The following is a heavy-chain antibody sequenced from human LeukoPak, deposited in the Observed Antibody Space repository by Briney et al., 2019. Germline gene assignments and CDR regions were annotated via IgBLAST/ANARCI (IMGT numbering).Heavy chain of an antibody. J-gene: IGHJ4*02. CDR2: IYSGGST. V-gene: IGHV3-66*01. CDR3: ARRLDYGDYFDY. D-gene: IGHD4-17*01. Sequence: GGSLRLSCAASEFTVSSNYMSWVRQAPGKGLEWVSVIYSGGSTYYADSVKGRFTISRDNSKNTLYLQMNSLRAEDTAVYYSARRLDYGDYFDYWGQGTLVTVSS. CDR1: EFTVSSNY.